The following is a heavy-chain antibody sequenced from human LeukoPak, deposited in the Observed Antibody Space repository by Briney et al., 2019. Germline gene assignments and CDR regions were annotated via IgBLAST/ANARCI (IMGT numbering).Heavy chain of an antibody. CDR1: GFTFSSYA. V-gene: IGHV3-23*01. CDR3: VHGGLYYLDY. J-gene: IGHJ4*02. D-gene: IGHD3-10*01. Sequence: GGSLRLSCVASGFTFSSYAMSWVRQAPGKGLEWVSGVSGSGISPHYADSVKGRFTISRDNSKNTLYLQMNSLRAEDTAVYYCVHGGLYYLDYWGQGTLVTVSS. CDR2: VSGSGISP.